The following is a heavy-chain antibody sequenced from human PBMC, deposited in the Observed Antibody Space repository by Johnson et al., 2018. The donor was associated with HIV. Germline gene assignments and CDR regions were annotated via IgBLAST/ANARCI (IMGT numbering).Heavy chain of an antibody. Sequence: QVQLVESGGGVVQPGRSLRLSCAASGFTFSSYGMHWVRQAPGKGLEWVAFISRDGGTEYYADSVKGRFAISRDNAKSTLYLLMNYLTPEDTAMYYCAVGIQLWFASEGDAFDIWGQGAMVSVSS. D-gene: IGHD5-18*01. CDR1: GFTFSSYG. CDR3: AVGIQLWFASEGDAFDI. J-gene: IGHJ3*02. V-gene: IGHV3-30*19. CDR2: ISRDGGTE.